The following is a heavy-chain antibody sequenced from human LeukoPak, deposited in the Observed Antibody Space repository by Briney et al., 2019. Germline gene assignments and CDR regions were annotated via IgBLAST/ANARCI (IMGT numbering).Heavy chain of an antibody. V-gene: IGHV3-23*01. CDR1: GFTFSSYA. Sequence: GGSLRLSCAASGFTFSSYAMSWVRQAPGKGLEWVSAITGSSGNTYYADSVKGRFTISRDNSKNTLYLQMNSLRAEDTAVYYCAKDGVVRGLGPYYFDSWGQGSLVTVSS. J-gene: IGHJ4*02. D-gene: IGHD3-10*01. CDR3: AKDGVVRGLGPYYFDS. CDR2: ITGSSGNT.